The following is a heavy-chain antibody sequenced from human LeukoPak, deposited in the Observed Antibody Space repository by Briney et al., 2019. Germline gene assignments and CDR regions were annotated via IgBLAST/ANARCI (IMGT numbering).Heavy chain of an antibody. CDR1: GGSFSGYY. J-gene: IGHJ6*03. D-gene: IGHD3-3*01. CDR2: INHSGST. Sequence: SETLSLTCAVYGGSFSGYYWSWIRQPPGKGLEWIGEINHSGSTNYNPSLKSRVTISVDTSKNQFSLKLSSVTAADTAVCYRARRWSRYYMDVWGKGTTVTVSS. V-gene: IGHV4-34*01. CDR3: ARRWSRYYMDV.